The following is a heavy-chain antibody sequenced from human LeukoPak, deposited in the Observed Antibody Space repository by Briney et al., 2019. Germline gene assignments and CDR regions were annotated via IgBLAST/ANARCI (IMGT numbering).Heavy chain of an antibody. Sequence: PSETLSLTCSVSGDSMSTNNYHWGWIRQPPGKGLEWIGSIFYRGTTYYNPSLKSRVTISVDTSENLFSLKVNYVTAADTAVYYCARRAAVGKNWFDPWGQGTLVTVSS. J-gene: IGHJ5*02. V-gene: IGHV4-39*01. CDR1: GDSMSTNNYH. CDR3: ARRAAVGKNWFDP. CDR2: IFYRGTT. D-gene: IGHD6-13*01.